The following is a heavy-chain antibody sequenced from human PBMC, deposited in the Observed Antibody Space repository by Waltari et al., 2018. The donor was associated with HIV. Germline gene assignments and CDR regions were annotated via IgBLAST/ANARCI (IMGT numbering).Heavy chain of an antibody. CDR1: GYTFTTYA. CDR3: ARVIGGYCSGGSCYWFDP. J-gene: IGHJ5*02. Sequence: QVQLVQSGSELKKPGASVKVSCKASGYTFTTYALSWVRQAPGQGLEWMGWSNTKTGNPTYAKGLPGRLVVSLDTAVSTAYLQISSLKAEDTAVYYCARVIGGYCSGGSCYWFDPWGQGTLVTVSS. D-gene: IGHD2-15*01. V-gene: IGHV7-4-1*02. CDR2: SNTKTGNP.